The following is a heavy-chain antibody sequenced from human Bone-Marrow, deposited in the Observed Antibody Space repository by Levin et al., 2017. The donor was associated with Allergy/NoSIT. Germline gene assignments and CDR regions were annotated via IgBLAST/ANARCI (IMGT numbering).Heavy chain of an antibody. CDR1: GFTLSTYW. CDR2: IKQDGSET. D-gene: IGHD6-19*01. CDR3: ARSGGSGWSRPVNWLDP. V-gene: IGHV3-7*01. J-gene: IGHJ5*02. Sequence: GGSLRLSCAASGFTLSTYWMSWVRQAPGKGLEWVANIKQDGSETHCVDSVKGRFTISRDNAKNSLYLQMDSLRAEDTAVYYCARSGGSGWSRPVNWLDPWGQGTLVTVSS.